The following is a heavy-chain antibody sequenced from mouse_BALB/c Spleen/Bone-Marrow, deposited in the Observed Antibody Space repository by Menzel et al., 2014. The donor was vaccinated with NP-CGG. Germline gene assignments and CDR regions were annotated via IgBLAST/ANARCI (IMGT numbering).Heavy chain of an antibody. CDR1: GFNIKDTY. CDR2: IDPANGNT. Sequence: EVKLLESGAELVKPGASVKLSCTASGFNIKDTYMHWVKQRPEQGLEWIGWIDPANGNTKYDPNFQGKATITADTSSNTAYLQLSSLTSEDTAVYYCARDYDYFFDYWGQGPTLTVSS. V-gene: IGHV14-3*02. CDR3: ARDYDYFFDY. D-gene: IGHD2-4*01. J-gene: IGHJ2*01.